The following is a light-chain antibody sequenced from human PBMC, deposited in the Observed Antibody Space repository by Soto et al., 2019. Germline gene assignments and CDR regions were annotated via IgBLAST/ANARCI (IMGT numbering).Light chain of an antibody. Sequence: DILLTQSPSTLSASVGDRVTISCRASQSINKWLAWYQHKPGKAPNLLIYEVSTLHSGVPSRFSGSGSGTEFTLTISSLRPDDFATHYCQHYSGDRATFGQGTKVDIK. CDR3: QHYSGDRAT. J-gene: IGKJ1*01. V-gene: IGKV1-5*03. CDR1: QSINKW. CDR2: EVS.